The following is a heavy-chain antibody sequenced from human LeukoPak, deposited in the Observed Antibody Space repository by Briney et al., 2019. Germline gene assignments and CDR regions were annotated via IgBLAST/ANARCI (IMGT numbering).Heavy chain of an antibody. J-gene: IGHJ4*02. CDR2: VNRDGSSK. CDR1: GFTFSNYW. D-gene: IGHD6-6*01. CDR3: ARDGQLGGYFDY. V-gene: IGHV3-74*01. Sequence: QPGGSLRLSCAASGFTFSNYWMHWVRQAPGKGLVWVSRVNRDGSSKNYADSVKGRFTISRDNAKNTLYLQMNSLRAEDTAVYYCARDGQLGGYFDYWGQGTLVTVSS.